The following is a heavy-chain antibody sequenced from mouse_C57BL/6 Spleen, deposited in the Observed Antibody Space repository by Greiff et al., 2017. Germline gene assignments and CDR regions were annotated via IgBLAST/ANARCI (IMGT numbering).Heavy chain of an antibody. CDR1: GYTFTDYY. Sequence: VQLQQSGPELVKPGASVKISCKASGYTFTDYYMNWVKQSHGKSLEWIGDINPNNGGTSYNQKFKGKATLTVGKSSSTAYMELRSLTSEDSAVYYCTIYYFEGFAYWGQGTLVTVSA. CDR3: TIYYFEGFAY. CDR2: INPNNGGT. J-gene: IGHJ3*01. V-gene: IGHV1-26*01. D-gene: IGHD1-1*01.